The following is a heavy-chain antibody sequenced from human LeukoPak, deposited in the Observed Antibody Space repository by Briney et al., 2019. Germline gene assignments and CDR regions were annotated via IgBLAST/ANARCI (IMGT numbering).Heavy chain of an antibody. CDR3: ARVKYYYDSSGYYEYYFDY. J-gene: IGHJ4*02. CDR1: GFTFSDYY. V-gene: IGHV3-11*01. D-gene: IGHD3-22*01. CDR2: ISSSGNTI. Sequence: GGSLRLSCGASGFTFSDYYMSWIRQAPGKGLEWVSYISSSGNTIYYADSVKGRFTISRDNAKNSLYLQMNSLRAEDTAVYFCARVKYYYDSSGYYEYYFDYWGQGTLVTVSS.